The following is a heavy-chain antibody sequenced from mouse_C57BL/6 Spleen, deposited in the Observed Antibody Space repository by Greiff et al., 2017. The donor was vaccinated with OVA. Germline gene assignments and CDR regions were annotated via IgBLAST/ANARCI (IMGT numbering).Heavy chain of an antibody. CDR2: INPNNGGT. CDR3: ARPLDCAMDY. J-gene: IGHJ4*01. Sequence: VQLQQSGPELVKPGASVKISCKASGYTFTDYYMNWVKQSHGKSLEWIGDINPNNGGTSYNQKFKGKATLTVDKSSSTAYMELRSLTSEDSAVYYCARPLDCAMDYWGQGTSVTVSS. CDR1: GYTFTDYY. V-gene: IGHV1-26*01. D-gene: IGHD2-10*02.